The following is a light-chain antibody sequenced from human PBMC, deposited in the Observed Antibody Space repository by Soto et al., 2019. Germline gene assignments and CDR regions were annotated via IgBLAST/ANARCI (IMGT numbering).Light chain of an antibody. CDR2: DVT. V-gene: IGLV2-14*03. CDR1: SSDVGGYNY. J-gene: IGLJ1*01. Sequence: QSALTQPASVSGTPGQSITLSCTGTSSDVGGYNYVSWYQQHPGKAPKLLIYDVTNRPSGVSNRFSGSKSGNTASLTISGVQAEDEADYYCSSYRSSSPVYVFGPGTKLTVL. CDR3: SSYRSSSPVYV.